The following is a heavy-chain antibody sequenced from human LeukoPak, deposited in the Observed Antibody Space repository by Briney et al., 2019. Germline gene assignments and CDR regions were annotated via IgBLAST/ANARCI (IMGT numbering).Heavy chain of an antibody. J-gene: IGHJ4*02. D-gene: IGHD6-13*01. CDR1: GFTVSSTY. CDR2: LYSGGTT. V-gene: IGHV3-66*02. CDR3: ARDSNYDY. Sequence: GGSLRLSCVASGFTVSSTYMSWVRQAPGKGLEWVSVLYSGGTTYYADSVKGRFTISRDNSKNTLYLRMNSLRAEDTAVYYCARDSNYDYWGQGTLVTVSS.